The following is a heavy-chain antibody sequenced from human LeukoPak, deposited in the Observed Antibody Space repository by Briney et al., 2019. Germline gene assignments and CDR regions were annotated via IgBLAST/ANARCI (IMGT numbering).Heavy chain of an antibody. CDR2: ISGSGGST. Sequence: GGSLRLSCAASGLPFSSYAMTWVRRAPGKGLEWVSAISGSGGSTYYADSVKGRFTISRDNSKNTLYLQMNSLRAEDTAVYYCAKDPTMIVVVIPDYWGQGTLVTVSS. CDR3: AKDPTMIVVVIPDY. CDR1: GLPFSSYA. D-gene: IGHD3-22*01. V-gene: IGHV3-23*01. J-gene: IGHJ4*02.